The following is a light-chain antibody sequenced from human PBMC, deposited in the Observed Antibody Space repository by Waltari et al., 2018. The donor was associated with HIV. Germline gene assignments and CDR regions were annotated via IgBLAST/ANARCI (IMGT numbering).Light chain of an antibody. Sequence: QSGLTQPASVSASLGQSTTISCIASNPAFSPLIYVSWYHHHPDNAPQLLIYGDNIRPSGIPFRLSGSKSDNTASLTISGLQVDDVGDYYCSSYMNSGTLVFGGGTKVTVL. CDR1: NPAFSPLIY. CDR3: SSYMNSGTLV. CDR2: GDN. J-gene: IGLJ3*02. V-gene: IGLV2-14*01.